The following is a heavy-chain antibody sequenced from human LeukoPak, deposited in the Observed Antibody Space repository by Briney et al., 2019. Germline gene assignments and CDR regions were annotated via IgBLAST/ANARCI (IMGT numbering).Heavy chain of an antibody. CDR2: IIPIFGTA. Sequence: ASVKVSCKASGGTFSSYAISWVRQAPGQGLEWMGGIIPIFGTANYAQKFQGRVTITTDESTSTAYMELSSLRSEDTAVYYCARVYNYNLGPGAFDIWGQGTMVTVSS. D-gene: IGHD1-1*01. J-gene: IGHJ3*02. V-gene: IGHV1-69*05. CDR1: GGTFSSYA. CDR3: ARVYNYNLGPGAFDI.